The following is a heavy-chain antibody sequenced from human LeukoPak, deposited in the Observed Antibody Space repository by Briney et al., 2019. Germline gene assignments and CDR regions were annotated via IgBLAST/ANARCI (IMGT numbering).Heavy chain of an antibody. J-gene: IGHJ4*02. V-gene: IGHV3-7*01. CDR2: IRQDGGER. D-gene: IGHD3-16*01. Sequence: PGGSLGLSCTASGFTFGIYWMSWVRQAPGKGLEWVANIRQDGGERYYADSVKGRFTISRDNTWNSLYLLMSGLRVEDTAIYYCTRDRPGMGRLKGGYWGQGTLVTVSS. CDR1: GFTFGIYW. CDR3: TRDRPGMGRLKGGY.